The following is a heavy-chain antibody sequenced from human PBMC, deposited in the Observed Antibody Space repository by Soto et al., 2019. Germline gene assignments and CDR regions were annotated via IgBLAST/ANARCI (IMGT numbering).Heavy chain of an antibody. CDR1: GFTFDDYT. V-gene: IGHV3-43*01. CDR3: AKDLLCSGGSCYSGGLVY. Sequence: GSLRLSCAASGFTFDDYTMHWVRQAPGKGLEWVSLISWDGGSTYYADSVKGRFTISRDNSKNSLYLQMNSLRTEDTALYYCAKDLLCSGGSCYSGGLVYWGQGTLVTVSS. J-gene: IGHJ4*02. D-gene: IGHD2-15*01. CDR2: ISWDGGST.